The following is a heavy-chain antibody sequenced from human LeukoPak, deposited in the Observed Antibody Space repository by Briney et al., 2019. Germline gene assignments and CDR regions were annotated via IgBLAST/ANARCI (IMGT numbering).Heavy chain of an antibody. Sequence: GGSLRLSCAASGFTFSSYWMHWVRQAPGKGLVWFSRVSSDGSITDYTDSVKGRFTISRDNAKNTLYLQMNSLRAEDTAMYYCVRAVGGNDGRTFGYWAQGTLVTVSS. CDR3: VRAVGGNDGRTFGY. CDR1: GFTFSSYW. V-gene: IGHV3-74*01. J-gene: IGHJ4*02. CDR2: VSSDGSIT. D-gene: IGHD3-3*01.